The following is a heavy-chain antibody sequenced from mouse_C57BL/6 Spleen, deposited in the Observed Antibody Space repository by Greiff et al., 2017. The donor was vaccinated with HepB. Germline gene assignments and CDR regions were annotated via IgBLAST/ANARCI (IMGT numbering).Heavy chain of an antibody. Sequence: EESGPGLVKPSQSLSLTCSVTGYSITSGYYWNWIRQFPGNKLEWMGYISYDGSNNYNPSLKNRISITRDTSKNQFFLKLNSVTTEDTATYYCVAGGGDYWGQGTTLTVSS. CDR3: VAGGGDY. CDR2: ISYDGSN. CDR1: GYSITSGYY. J-gene: IGHJ2*01. V-gene: IGHV3-6*01. D-gene: IGHD3-2*02.